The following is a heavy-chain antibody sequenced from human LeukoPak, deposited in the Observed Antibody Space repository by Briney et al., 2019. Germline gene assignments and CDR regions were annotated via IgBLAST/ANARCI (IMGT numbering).Heavy chain of an antibody. CDR2: IYYSGST. Sequence: SETLSLTCTVSGGSISGSSYYWGWIRQPPGKGLGWIGSIYYSGSTYYNPSLKSRVTISVDTSKNQFSLKLSSVTAADTAVYYCARHGAVDYYDSSGYYLDYWGQGTLVTVSS. CDR3: ARHGAVDYYDSSGYYLDY. V-gene: IGHV4-39*01. D-gene: IGHD3-22*01. CDR1: GGSISGSSYY. J-gene: IGHJ4*02.